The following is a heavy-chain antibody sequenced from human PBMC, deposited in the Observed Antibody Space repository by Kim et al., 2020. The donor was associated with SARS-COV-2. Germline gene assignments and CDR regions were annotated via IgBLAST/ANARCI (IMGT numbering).Heavy chain of an antibody. Sequence: ASVKVSCKASGYTFTSYYMHWVRQAPGQGLEWMGIINPSGGSTSYAQKFQGRVTMTRDTSTSTVYMELSSLRSEDTAVYYCAREAARFGEFHPYYYYGMDVWGQGTTVTVSS. V-gene: IGHV1-46*01. J-gene: IGHJ6*02. D-gene: IGHD3-10*01. CDR3: AREAARFGEFHPYYYYGMDV. CDR1: GYTFTSYY. CDR2: INPSGGST.